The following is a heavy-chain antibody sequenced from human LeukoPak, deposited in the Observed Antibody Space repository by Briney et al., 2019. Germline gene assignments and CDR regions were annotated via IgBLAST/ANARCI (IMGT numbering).Heavy chain of an antibody. V-gene: IGHV3-21*01. CDR3: ARFAKEDILTGYYSVSYFDY. Sequence: LGGSLRLSCAASGFTFSSYSMNWVRQAPGKGLEWVSSISTSSLYIYYADSVKGRFTVSRDNAKNSLYLQMNSLRAEDTAVYYCARFAKEDILTGYYSVSYFDYWGQGTLVTVSS. D-gene: IGHD3-9*01. CDR1: GFTFSSYS. CDR2: ISTSSLYI. J-gene: IGHJ4*02.